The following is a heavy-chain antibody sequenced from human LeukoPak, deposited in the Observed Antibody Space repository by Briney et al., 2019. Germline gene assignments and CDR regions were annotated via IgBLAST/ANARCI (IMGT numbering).Heavy chain of an antibody. D-gene: IGHD3-10*01. Sequence: PSGTLSLTCTVSGCSISSAFYYRGWIRPPPGKGLEWLGYIYYSGGTHYNPSLKRRVTISVDTSKNPFSLNLNSVTASHTAVYHCARGGPMFLSFGEQPGQPTWGFDPWGQGTLVTVSS. CDR1: GCSISSAFYY. V-gene: IGHV4-61*01. J-gene: IGHJ5*02. CDR2: IYYSGGT. CDR3: ARGGPMFLSFGEQPGQPTWGFDP.